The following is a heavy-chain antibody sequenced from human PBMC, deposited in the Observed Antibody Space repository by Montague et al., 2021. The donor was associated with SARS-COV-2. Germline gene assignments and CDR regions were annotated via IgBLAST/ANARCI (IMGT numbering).Heavy chain of an antibody. CDR3: ARHPRHCSGGICKLSEHDVFDM. D-gene: IGHD2-15*01. Sequence: QSGAEVKKPGESLKITCQGSGYSFRSHWIGWVRQLPGKGLEWMGIIYPGNSETRYSPSFQGQVTISADKSISTAFLQWNSLKASDTAVFYCARHPRHCSGGICKLSEHDVFDMWGQGTVVTVSS. J-gene: IGHJ3*02. CDR2: IYPGNSET. V-gene: IGHV5-51*01. CDR1: GYSFRSHW.